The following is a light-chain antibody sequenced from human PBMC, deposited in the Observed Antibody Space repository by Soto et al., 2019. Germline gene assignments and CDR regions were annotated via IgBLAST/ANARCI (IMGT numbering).Light chain of an antibody. CDR2: SAS. CDR1: EGINIY. J-gene: IGKJ3*01. V-gene: IGKV1-27*01. CDR3: QRYSSAILT. Sequence: DIQMTQSPSSLSASVGDRVTITCRASEGINIYLAWYQQKPGKVPKLLINSASTLQSGVPSRFSGSGSGTDFTLTISSLQPEDVATYYCQRYSSAILTFGPGTKVDI.